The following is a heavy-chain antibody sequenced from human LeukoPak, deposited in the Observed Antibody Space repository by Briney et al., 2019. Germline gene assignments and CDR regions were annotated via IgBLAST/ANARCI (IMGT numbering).Heavy chain of an antibody. J-gene: IGHJ5*02. V-gene: IGHV1-2*02. CDR2: INPNSGDT. Sequence: GASVKVSCKASGYTFTGYYIHWVRQAPGQGPEYMGWINPNSGDTNYAQKFQDRVTLTRDTSNSTAYMELSKLRSDDTAMYYCARPNGDFYNWFDTWGQGTLVTVSS. D-gene: IGHD2-21*02. CDR3: ARPNGDFYNWFDT. CDR1: GYTFTGYY.